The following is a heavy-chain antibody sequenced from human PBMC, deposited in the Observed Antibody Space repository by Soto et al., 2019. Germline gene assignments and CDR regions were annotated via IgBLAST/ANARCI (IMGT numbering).Heavy chain of an antibody. CDR1: GYTFTSYG. CDR2: ISAYNGNT. J-gene: IGHJ5*02. Sequence: ASVKVSCKASGYTFTSYGISWVRQAPGQGLEWMGWISAYNGNTNYAQKLQGRVTMTTDTSTSTAYMELRSLRSDDTAVYYCARVPEAPLRYFDWLSVGSSLFDPWG. D-gene: IGHD3-9*01. CDR3: ARVPEAPLRYFDWLSVGSSLFDP. V-gene: IGHV1-18*01.